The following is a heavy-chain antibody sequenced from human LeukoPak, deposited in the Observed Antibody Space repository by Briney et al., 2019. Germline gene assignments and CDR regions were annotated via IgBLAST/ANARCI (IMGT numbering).Heavy chain of an antibody. CDR1: GFTFSSYA. V-gene: IGHV3-30*04. D-gene: IGHD4-17*01. J-gene: IGHJ4*02. CDR3: ARENGDYHNYFDY. Sequence: GGSLRLSCAASGFTFSSYAMHWVRQAPGKGLEWVAVISYDGSNKYYADSVKGRFTISRDNSENTLYLQMNSLRAEDTAVYYCARENGDYHNYFDYWGQGTLVTVSS. CDR2: ISYDGSNK.